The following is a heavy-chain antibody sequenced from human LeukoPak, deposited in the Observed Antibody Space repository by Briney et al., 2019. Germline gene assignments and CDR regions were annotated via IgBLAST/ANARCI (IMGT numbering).Heavy chain of an antibody. CDR2: IKSKPDGGTT. Sequence: GGSLRLSCAASGFAFNYAWVSWVRQAPGKGLEWIGRIKSKPDGGTTDYAAPVKGRFTISRDDSKNTLYLQMNTLQIDDTAVYYCTTENWRRGDYWGQGTLITVSS. V-gene: IGHV3-15*01. CDR3: TTENWRRGDY. J-gene: IGHJ4*02. CDR1: GFAFNYAW.